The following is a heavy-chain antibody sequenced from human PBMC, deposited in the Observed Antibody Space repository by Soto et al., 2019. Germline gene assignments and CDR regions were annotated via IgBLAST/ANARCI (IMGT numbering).Heavy chain of an antibody. CDR3: ARVEGPVDYYYYYGMDV. CDR1: GFTVSSNY. J-gene: IGHJ6*02. Sequence: GGSLRLSCAASGFTVSSNYMSWVRQAPGKGLEWVSIIYSGGSTYYADSVKGRFTISRDNSKNTLYLQMNSLRADDTAVYYCARVEGPVDYYYYYGMDVWGQGTTVTVSS. V-gene: IGHV3-53*01. D-gene: IGHD2-15*01. CDR2: IYSGGST.